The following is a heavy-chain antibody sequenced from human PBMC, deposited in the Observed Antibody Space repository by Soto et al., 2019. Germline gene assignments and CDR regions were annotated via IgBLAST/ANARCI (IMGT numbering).Heavy chain of an antibody. CDR1: GFTFSSYA. D-gene: IGHD1-26*01. Sequence: GGSLRLSCASSGFTFSSYAMSWVRQAPGKGLEWVSAISGSGGSTYYADSVKGRFTISRDNSKNTLYLQMNSLRAEDTAVYYCAKDPEISGSPHAFDIWGQGTMVTVSS. V-gene: IGHV3-23*01. CDR3: AKDPEISGSPHAFDI. J-gene: IGHJ3*02. CDR2: ISGSGGST.